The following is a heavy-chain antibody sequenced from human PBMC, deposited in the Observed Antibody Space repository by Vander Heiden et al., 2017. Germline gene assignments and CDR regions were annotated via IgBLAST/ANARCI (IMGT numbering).Heavy chain of an antibody. CDR1: GGPISSSGYY. Sequence: QLQLQEPGPGLVKPSEAPSLPCPVSGGPISSSGYYCGCSRQPPGKGLEWIGSIYYSGSTYYNPSLKSRVTISVDTSKNQFSLKLCSVTAADTAVYYCARHVKEFGELQGDFDYWGQGTLVTVSS. D-gene: IGHD3-10*01. CDR2: IYYSGST. V-gene: IGHV4-39*01. J-gene: IGHJ4*02. CDR3: ARHVKEFGELQGDFDY.